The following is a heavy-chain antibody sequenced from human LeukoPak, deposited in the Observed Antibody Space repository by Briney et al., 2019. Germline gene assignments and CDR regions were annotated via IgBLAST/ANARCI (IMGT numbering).Heavy chain of an antibody. CDR3: ARDLRAGLGYGSGSYLRGAPSDY. D-gene: IGHD3-10*01. Sequence: GGSLRLSCAASGFTFSSYGMHWVRQAPGKGLEWVANIKQDGSEKYYVDSVKGRFTISRDNAKNSLYLQMNSLRAEDTAVYYCARDLRAGLGYGSGSYLRGAPSDYWGQGTLVTVSS. CDR2: IKQDGSEK. J-gene: IGHJ4*02. V-gene: IGHV3-7*01. CDR1: GFTFSSYG.